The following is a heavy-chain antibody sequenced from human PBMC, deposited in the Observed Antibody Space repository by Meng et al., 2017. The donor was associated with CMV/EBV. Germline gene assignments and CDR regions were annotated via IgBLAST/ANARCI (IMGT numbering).Heavy chain of an antibody. CDR1: GYTFTGYY. J-gene: IGHJ4*02. Sequence: SVKVSCKASGYTFTGYYMHWVRQAPGQGLEWMGWINPNSGGTNYAQKFQGRVTMTRDTSISTAYMELSRLRSDDTAVYYCAKTSGSYGGGFDYWGQGTLVTVSS. CDR3: AKTSGSYGGGFDY. V-gene: IGHV1-2*02. D-gene: IGHD1-26*01. CDR2: INPNSGGT.